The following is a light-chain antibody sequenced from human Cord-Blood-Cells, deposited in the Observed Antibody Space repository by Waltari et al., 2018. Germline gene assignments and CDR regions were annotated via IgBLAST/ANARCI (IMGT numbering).Light chain of an antibody. CDR2: DFS. J-gene: IGLJ1*01. CDR3: SSYTSSSTLV. V-gene: IGLV2-14*03. Sequence: QSALTQPASVSGSPGQSITISCTGTSSDVGGYNYVPWYQQHPGKAPKLIIYDFSKRPPGVFKRFSGPQSGNTASLTISGLQAEDEADYYCSSYTSSSTLVFGTGTKVTVL. CDR1: SSDVGGYNY.